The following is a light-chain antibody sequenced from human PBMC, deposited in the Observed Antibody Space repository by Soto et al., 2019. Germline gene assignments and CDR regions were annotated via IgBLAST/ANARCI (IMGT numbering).Light chain of an antibody. Sequence: EIVLTQSPGTLSLSPGERATLSCRASQSVSNSYLAWYHQKPGQAPRLLIYGASSRATGIPDRFSGSGSGTDFTLTISRLEREDFAIYYCQQYGRSPLTFGGGTKVEIK. CDR2: GAS. J-gene: IGKJ4*02. V-gene: IGKV3-20*01. CDR3: QQYGRSPLT. CDR1: QSVSNSY.